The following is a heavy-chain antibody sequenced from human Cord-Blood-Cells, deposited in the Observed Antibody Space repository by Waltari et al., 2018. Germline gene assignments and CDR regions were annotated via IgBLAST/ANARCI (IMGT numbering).Heavy chain of an antibody. J-gene: IGHJ6*03. V-gene: IGHV4-39*01. CDR3: ARKDGYCTNGVCYYYYMDV. Sequence: QLQLQESGPGLVKPSETLSLTCTVSGGSISSSSSYWGWIRQPPGKGLEWIGSIYYSGCTYYNPSLKSRVTISVDTSKNQFSLKLSSVTAADTAVYYCARKDGYCTNGVCYYYYMDVWGKGTTVTVSS. D-gene: IGHD2-8*01. CDR1: GGSISSSSSY. CDR2: IYYSGCT.